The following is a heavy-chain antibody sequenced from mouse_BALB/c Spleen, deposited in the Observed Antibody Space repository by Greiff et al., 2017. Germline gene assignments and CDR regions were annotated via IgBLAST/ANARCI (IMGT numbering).Heavy chain of an antibody. J-gene: IGHJ3*01. CDR1: GYTFTSYW. CDR3: ARGDYDVSLAY. CDR2: IDPSDSET. Sequence: VQLQQPGAELVKPGAPVKLSCKASGYTFTSYWMNWVKQRPGRGLEWIGRIDPSDSETHYNQKFKDKATLTVDKSSSTAYIQLSSLTSEDSAVYYCARGDYDVSLAYWGQGTLVTVSA. D-gene: IGHD2-4*01. V-gene: IGHV1-69*02.